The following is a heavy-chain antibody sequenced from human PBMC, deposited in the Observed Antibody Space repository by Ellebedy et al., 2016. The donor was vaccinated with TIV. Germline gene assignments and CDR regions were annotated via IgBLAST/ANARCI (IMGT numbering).Heavy chain of an antibody. CDR1: GGSISSDDSY. V-gene: IGHV4-30-4*02. J-gene: IGHJ5*02. Sequence: SETLSLXCTVSGGSISSDDSYWSWIRQPPGKGLEWIGYIYYSGNTNYNPSLKSRVTISIDTSKNRFSLKLNSVTAADTAVYYCASYDYGGNSPFDPWGQGTLVTVSS. D-gene: IGHD4-23*01. CDR3: ASYDYGGNSPFDP. CDR2: IYYSGNT.